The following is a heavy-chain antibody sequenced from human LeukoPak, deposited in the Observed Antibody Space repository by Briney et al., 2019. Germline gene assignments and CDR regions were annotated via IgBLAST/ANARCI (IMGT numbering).Heavy chain of an antibody. CDR2: ISAYNGNT. CDR1: GYRFTSYG. Sequence: ASVKVSCKASGYRFTSYGITWVRQAPGQGLEWMGWISAYNGNTNYAQRLQGRVTMTTDTSTSTAYMELRSLRSDDTAVYYCARVGANDSSSSVRRPPTYYYYYYGMDVWGQGTTVTVSS. D-gene: IGHD6-6*01. CDR3: ARVGANDSSSSVRRPPTYYYYYYGMDV. J-gene: IGHJ6*02. V-gene: IGHV1-18*01.